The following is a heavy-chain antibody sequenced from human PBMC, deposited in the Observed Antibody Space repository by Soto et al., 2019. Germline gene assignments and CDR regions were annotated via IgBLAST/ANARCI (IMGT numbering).Heavy chain of an antibody. CDR2: ISYDGSNK. J-gene: IGHJ1*01. V-gene: IGHV3-30*18. D-gene: IGHD3-9*01. CDR3: AKESRVLRYFDWLLYSNEYFQH. Sequence: GGSLRLSCAASGFTFSSYGMHWVRQAPGKGLEWVAVISYDGSNKYYADSVKGRFTISRDNSKNTLYLQMNSLRAEDTAVYYCAKESRVLRYFDWLLYSNEYFQHWGQGTLVTVSS. CDR1: GFTFSSYG.